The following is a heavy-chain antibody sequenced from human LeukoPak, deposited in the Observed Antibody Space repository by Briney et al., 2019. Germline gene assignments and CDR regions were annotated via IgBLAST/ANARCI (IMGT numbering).Heavy chain of an antibody. J-gene: IGHJ4*02. CDR1: GFTFSSYG. V-gene: IGHV3-30*18. Sequence: GRSLRLSCAASGFTFSSYGMHWVRQAPGKGLGWVAVISYDGSNKYYADSVKGRFTISRDNSKNTLYLQMNSLRAEDTAVYYCAKDGGYFDYWGQGTLVTVSS. CDR3: AKDGGYFDY. CDR2: ISYDGSNK. D-gene: IGHD2-15*01.